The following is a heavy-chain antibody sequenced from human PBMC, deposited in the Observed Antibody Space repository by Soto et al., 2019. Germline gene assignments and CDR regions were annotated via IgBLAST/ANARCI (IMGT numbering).Heavy chain of an antibody. D-gene: IGHD3-10*01. CDR2: LHSGGDT. Sequence: EVQLVESGGGLVQPGGSLRLSCVASGIAVSSNYMTWVRQAPGKGLEWVSVLHSGGDTYYANSVKGRFTISRHDSTNTLFLQMNSLTAEDTAVYYCARAGPYYYASRMDVWGQGTTLTVSS. CDR1: GIAVSSNY. J-gene: IGHJ6*02. V-gene: IGHV3-53*04. CDR3: ARAGPYYYASRMDV.